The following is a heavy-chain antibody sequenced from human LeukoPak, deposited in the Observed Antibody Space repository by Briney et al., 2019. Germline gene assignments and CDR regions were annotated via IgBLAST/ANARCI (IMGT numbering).Heavy chain of an antibody. Sequence: GGSLRLSCAASGFTFSSYAMHWVRQAPGKGLEWVAVISYDGSNKYYADSVKGRFTISRDNSNNTVYLQMNSLRTEDTAVYYCAKDAGLYSYGSWFDYWGQGTLVTVSS. CDR1: GFTFSSYA. D-gene: IGHD5-18*01. CDR3: AKDAGLYSYGSWFDY. J-gene: IGHJ4*02. CDR2: ISYDGSNK. V-gene: IGHV3-30-3*01.